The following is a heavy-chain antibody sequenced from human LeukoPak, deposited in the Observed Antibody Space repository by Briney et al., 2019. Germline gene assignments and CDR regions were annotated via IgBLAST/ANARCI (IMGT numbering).Heavy chain of an antibody. CDR3: ARDPIGSRWPYYFDY. V-gene: IGHV1-3*01. J-gene: IGHJ4*02. Sequence: ASVKVSCKASGYTFTTYAMHWVRQAPGQRLEWMEWINAGNGNTKYSQKFQARVTITRDTSASTAYMELSSLRSEDTAVYYCARDPIGSRWPYYFDYWGQGTLVTVSS. CDR1: GYTFTTYA. CDR2: INAGNGNT. D-gene: IGHD6-13*01.